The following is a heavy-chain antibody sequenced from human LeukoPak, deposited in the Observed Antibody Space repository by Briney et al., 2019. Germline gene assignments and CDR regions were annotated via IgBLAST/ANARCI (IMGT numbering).Heavy chain of an antibody. V-gene: IGHV4-39*07. J-gene: IGHJ4*02. D-gene: IGHD3-16*01. CDR2: INHSGST. Sequence: PSETLSLTCNVSGGPVSSASYYWGWIRQPPGKGLEWIGEINHSGSTNYNPSLKSRVTISVDTSKNQFSLKLSSVTAADTAVYYCARGTSRGDLDYWGQGTLVTVSS. CDR3: ARGTSRGDLDY. CDR1: GGPVSSASYY.